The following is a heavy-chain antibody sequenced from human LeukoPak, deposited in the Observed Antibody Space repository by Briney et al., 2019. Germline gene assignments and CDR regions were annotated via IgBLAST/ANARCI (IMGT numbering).Heavy chain of an antibody. J-gene: IGHJ4*02. CDR3: ARGSPYYYDSSGYHYYFDY. CDR1: GYTFTGYY. D-gene: IGHD3-22*01. CDR2: INPNSGGT. V-gene: IGHV1-2*06. Sequence: RASVKVSCKASGYTFTGYYMHWVRQAPGQGLEWMGRINPNSGGTNYAQKFQGRVTMTRDTSISTAYMELSRLRSDDTAVYYCARGSPYYYDSSGYHYYFDYWGQGTLVTVSS.